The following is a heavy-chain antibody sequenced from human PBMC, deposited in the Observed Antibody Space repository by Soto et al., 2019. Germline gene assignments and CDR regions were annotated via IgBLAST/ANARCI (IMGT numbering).Heavy chain of an antibody. CDR2: IWYDGSNK. CDR3: ARGVEMAPRHDAFDI. CDR1: GFTFSSYG. D-gene: IGHD3-10*01. V-gene: IGHV3-33*01. Sequence: QVQLVESGGGVVQPGRSLRLSCAASGFTFSSYGMHWVRQAPGKGVEWVAVIWYDGSNKYYADSVKGRFTISRDNSKNTLYLQMNSLRAEDTAVYYCARGVEMAPRHDAFDIWGQGTMVTVSS. J-gene: IGHJ3*02.